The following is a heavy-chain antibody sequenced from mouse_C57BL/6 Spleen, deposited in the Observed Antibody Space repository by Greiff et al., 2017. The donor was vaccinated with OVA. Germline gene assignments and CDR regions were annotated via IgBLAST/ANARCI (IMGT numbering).Heavy chain of an antibody. D-gene: IGHD2-4*01. Sequence: EVHLVESGGYLVKPGGSLKLSCAASGFTFSSYGMSWVRQTPDKRLEWVATISSGGSYTYYPDSVKGRFTIAKDNAKNTLDLQMSSLKSEDTAMYYCARHGDYGDGYYAMDYWGQGTSVTVSS. CDR3: ARHGDYGDGYYAMDY. CDR1: GFTFSSYG. V-gene: IGHV5-6*01. J-gene: IGHJ4*01. CDR2: ISSGGSYT.